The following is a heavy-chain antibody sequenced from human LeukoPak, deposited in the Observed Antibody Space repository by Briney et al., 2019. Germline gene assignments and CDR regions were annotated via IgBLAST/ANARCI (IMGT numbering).Heavy chain of an antibody. J-gene: IGHJ4*02. CDR1: GFTFSSYS. CDR2: ISSDSTYL. Sequence: GGSLRLSCAASGFTFSSYSMNCVRQAPGKGLEWVSSISSDSTYLYYGDSVKGRFTISRDNAKNSLYLQMNSLRAEDTAMYYCTRDQSSYTVVTLRSDYWGQGTLVTVSS. D-gene: IGHD4-23*01. CDR3: TRDQSSYTVVTLRSDY. V-gene: IGHV3-21*01.